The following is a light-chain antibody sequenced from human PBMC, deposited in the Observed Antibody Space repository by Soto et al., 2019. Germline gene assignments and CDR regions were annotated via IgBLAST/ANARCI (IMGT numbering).Light chain of an antibody. Sequence: DIQMTQSPSSLSASVGNRVTITCRASQSISTYLNWYQKKPGKAPNLLIYDASRLQSGVPSRFSGSGGGTDFTLKISRVEAEDFGVYYCIQTLQTPLTFGGGTKVDIK. CDR3: IQTLQTPLT. CDR2: DAS. CDR1: QSISTY. V-gene: IGKV1-39*01. J-gene: IGKJ4*01.